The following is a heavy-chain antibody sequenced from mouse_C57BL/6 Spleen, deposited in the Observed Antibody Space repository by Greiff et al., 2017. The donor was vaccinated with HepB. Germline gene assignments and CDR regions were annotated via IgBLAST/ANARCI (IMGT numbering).Heavy chain of an antibody. CDR1: GFTFSSYA. J-gene: IGHJ4*01. CDR3: ARVYYGSHYYAMDY. D-gene: IGHD1-1*01. Sequence: EVKLMESGGGLVKPGGSLKLSCAASGFTFSSYAMSWVRQTPEKRLEWVATISDGGSYTYYPDNVKGRFTISRDNAKNNLYLQMSHLKSEDTAMYYCARVYYGSHYYAMDYWGQGTSVTVSS. CDR2: ISDGGSYT. V-gene: IGHV5-4*03.